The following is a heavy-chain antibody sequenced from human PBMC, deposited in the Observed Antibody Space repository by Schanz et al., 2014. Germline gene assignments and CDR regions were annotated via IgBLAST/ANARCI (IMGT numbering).Heavy chain of an antibody. Sequence: QVQLQESGPGLVRPSETLSLTCTVSGGSISSYYWSWIRQSPGKGPEWIGYITYSGGTNHNASLKSRVTITGDTPKNQFSLKVTSVTAADTAIYYGARVHSTSLERGSHYYMDVWGKGTTVNVSS. CDR3: ARVHSTSLERGSHYYMDV. CDR1: GGSISSYY. V-gene: IGHV4-59*01. D-gene: IGHD2-2*01. CDR2: ITYSGGT. J-gene: IGHJ6*03.